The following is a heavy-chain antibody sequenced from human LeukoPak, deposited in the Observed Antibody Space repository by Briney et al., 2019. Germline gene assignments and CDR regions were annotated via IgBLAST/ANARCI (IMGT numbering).Heavy chain of an antibody. Sequence: ASVKVSCKASGYTCTGYYMHWVRQAPGQGLEWMGYIYPNSGATKYAQTFQGRVTMTRDTSISTAYMELSGLGSDDTAVYYCGTLLSNGPFDYWGQGSLVTVSS. CDR1: GYTCTGYY. CDR2: IYPNSGAT. V-gene: IGHV1-2*02. J-gene: IGHJ4*02. CDR3: GTLLSNGPFDY.